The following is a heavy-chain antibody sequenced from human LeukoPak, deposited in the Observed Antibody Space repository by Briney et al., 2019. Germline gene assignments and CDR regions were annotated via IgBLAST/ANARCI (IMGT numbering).Heavy chain of an antibody. V-gene: IGHV3-23*01. J-gene: IGHJ6*02. CDR1: GFTFSSYA. D-gene: IGHD3-3*01. CDR3: AKVKVVAYDFWSGSWGMDV. Sequence: GSLRLSCAASGFTFSSYAMSWVRQAPGKGLEWVSAISGSGGSTYYADSVKGRFTISRDNSKNTLYLQMNSLRAEDTAVYYCAKVKVVAYDFWSGSWGMDVWGQGTTVTVSS. CDR2: ISGSGGST.